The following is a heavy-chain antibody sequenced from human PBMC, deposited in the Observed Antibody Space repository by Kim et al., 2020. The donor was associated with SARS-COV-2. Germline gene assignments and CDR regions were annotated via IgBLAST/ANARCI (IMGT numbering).Heavy chain of an antibody. J-gene: IGHJ4*02. CDR2: INSDGSRT. CDR1: GFTFSSRW. D-gene: IGHD6-19*01. Sequence: GGSRRLSCAASGFTFSSRWMHWVRQAPGKGLVWVSSINSDGSRTSYADSVKGRFTISRDNAKSTLYLQMSSLRVEDTDVYYCSEVDGYWGQGALVTVSS. V-gene: IGHV3-74*01. CDR3: SEVDGY.